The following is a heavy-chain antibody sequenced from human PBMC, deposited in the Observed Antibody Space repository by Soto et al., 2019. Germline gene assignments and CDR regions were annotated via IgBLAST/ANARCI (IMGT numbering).Heavy chain of an antibody. V-gene: IGHV4-39*01. Sequence: QLQLQESGPGLVKPSETLSLTCSVSGDSINSDSYYWGWIRQPPGKGLEWIGSIYYRGNTYYNPSLKYRVTIALDKSKSQFSLKLNSVTAADSAVYFCARLEGLATISYYFDYWGQGTLVTVSS. J-gene: IGHJ4*02. CDR3: ARLEGLATISYYFDY. CDR1: GDSINSDSYY. D-gene: IGHD3-9*01. CDR2: IYYRGNT.